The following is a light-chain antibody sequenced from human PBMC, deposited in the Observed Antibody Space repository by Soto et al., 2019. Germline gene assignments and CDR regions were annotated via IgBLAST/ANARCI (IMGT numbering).Light chain of an antibody. Sequence: EIVMTQSPVTLSVSPGESATQACRASQSVSSNLAWYQQKPGQAPSLLIYGAFTRATGIPARFSGTGSGTEFTLTISSLQSEDFALYYCQQYNDWPLTFGQGTKV. CDR3: QQYNDWPLT. J-gene: IGKJ1*01. CDR2: GAF. CDR1: QSVSSN. V-gene: IGKV3-15*01.